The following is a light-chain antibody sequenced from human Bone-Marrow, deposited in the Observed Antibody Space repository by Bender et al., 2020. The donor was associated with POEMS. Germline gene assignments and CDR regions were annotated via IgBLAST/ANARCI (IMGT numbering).Light chain of an antibody. Sequence: QSVLTQPPSASETPGQTVTISCSGSSSNIGANYVYWYQQVPGTAPRRLIYRNTQRPSGVPDRFSGSKSGTSASLAISGLRSEDEADYYCAVWDDRLRAVIFGGGTKLAVL. J-gene: IGLJ2*01. CDR2: RNT. V-gene: IGLV1-47*01. CDR3: AVWDDRLRAVI. CDR1: SSNIGANY.